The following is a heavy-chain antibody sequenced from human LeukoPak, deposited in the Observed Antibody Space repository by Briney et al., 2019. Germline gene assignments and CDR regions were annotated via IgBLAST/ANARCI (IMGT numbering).Heavy chain of an antibody. J-gene: IGHJ3*02. D-gene: IGHD3-16*01. Sequence: SETLSLTCAVYGGSFSGYYWSWSRQPPGKGLEWIGEINHSGSTNYNPSLKSRVTISVDTSKNQFSLKLSSVTAADTAVYYCARRRKYTPGGSFDIWGQGTMVTVSS. CDR2: INHSGST. CDR3: ARRRKYTPGGSFDI. V-gene: IGHV4-34*01. CDR1: GGSFSGYY.